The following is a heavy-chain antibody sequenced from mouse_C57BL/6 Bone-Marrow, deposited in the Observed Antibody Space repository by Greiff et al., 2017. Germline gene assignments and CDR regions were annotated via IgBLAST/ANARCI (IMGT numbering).Heavy chain of an antibody. CDR3: AREGYGSFAY. D-gene: IGHD2-2*01. CDR2: ISYSGST. CDR1: GYSITSGYD. J-gene: IGHJ3*01. V-gene: IGHV3-1*01. Sequence: VQLKESGPGMVKPSQSLSLTCTVTGYSITSGYDWHWIRHFPGNKLEWMGYISYSGSTNYNPSLKSRISITHDTSKNHFFLKLNSVTTEDTATYYCAREGYGSFAYWGQGTLVTVSA.